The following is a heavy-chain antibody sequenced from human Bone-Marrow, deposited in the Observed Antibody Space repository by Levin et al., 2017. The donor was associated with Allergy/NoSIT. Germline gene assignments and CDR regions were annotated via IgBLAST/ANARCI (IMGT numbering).Heavy chain of an antibody. J-gene: IGHJ5*02. CDR1: GGSFSDFY. V-gene: IGHV4-34*01. D-gene: IGHD2-2*01. Sequence: NPSETLSLTCAVYGGSFSDFYWGWVRQSPGKGLEWIGEINHSGDTNYNLSLKSRVILSVDTSKSQFSLKLRSLTAADTAVYYCARLKGYQLVQYHWFDPWGQGARVTVSS. CDR3: ARLKGYQLVQYHWFDP. CDR2: INHSGDT.